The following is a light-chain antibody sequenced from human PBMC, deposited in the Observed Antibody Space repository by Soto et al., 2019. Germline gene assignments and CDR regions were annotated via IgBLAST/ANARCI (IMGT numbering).Light chain of an antibody. Sequence: QSALTQPRSVSGSPGQSVTISCTGTSTDVGAYNYVSWYQQHPGKAPKLIIYEVTNRPSGVSDRFSGSKSDNTASLTISGLQAEDEADYYCSSYTISSTWVFGGGTKVTVL. CDR1: STDVGAYNY. J-gene: IGLJ3*02. CDR2: EVT. V-gene: IGLV2-14*01. CDR3: SSYTISSTWV.